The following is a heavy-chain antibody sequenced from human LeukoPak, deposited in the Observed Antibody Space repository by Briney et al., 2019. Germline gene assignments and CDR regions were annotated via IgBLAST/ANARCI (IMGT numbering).Heavy chain of an antibody. Sequence: GGSLRLSCAASGFTFSSYAMSWVRPAPGKGLEWVSAISGSGGSTYYADSVKGRFTISRDNSKNTLYLQMNSLRAEDTAVYYCARPTRGYSYDNFDYWGQGTLVTVSS. J-gene: IGHJ4*02. CDR3: ARPTRGYSYDNFDY. CDR2: ISGSGGST. V-gene: IGHV3-23*01. CDR1: GFTFSSYA. D-gene: IGHD5-18*01.